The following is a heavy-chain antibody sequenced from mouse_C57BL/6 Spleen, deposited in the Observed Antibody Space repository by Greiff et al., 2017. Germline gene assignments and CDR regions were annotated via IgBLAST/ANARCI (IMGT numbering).Heavy chain of an antibody. Sequence: VQLQQPGAELVMPGASVKLSCKASGYTFTSYWMHWVKQRPGQGLEWIGEIDPSDSYTNYNQKFKGKSTLTVDKSSSTAYMQLSSLTSEDSAVYYCARRGVGPYYFDYWGQGTTLTVSS. V-gene: IGHV1-69*01. D-gene: IGHD1-1*01. J-gene: IGHJ2*01. CDR1: GYTFTSYW. CDR3: ARRGVGPYYFDY. CDR2: IDPSDSYT.